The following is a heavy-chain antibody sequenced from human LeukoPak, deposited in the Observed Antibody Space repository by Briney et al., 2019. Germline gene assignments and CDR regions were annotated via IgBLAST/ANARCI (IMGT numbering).Heavy chain of an antibody. CDR3: ARGRAAAGSRFDY. CDR1: GFSFSVYY. J-gene: IGHJ4*02. Sequence: PGGSLRLSCAASGFSFSVYYMSWIRQAPGKGLEWVSYISNSGNTIYYADSVRGRFTISRDNAKNSLYLQMNSLRAEDTAVYYCARGRAAAGSRFDYWGQGTLVTVS. D-gene: IGHD6-13*01. CDR2: ISNSGNTI. V-gene: IGHV3-11*01.